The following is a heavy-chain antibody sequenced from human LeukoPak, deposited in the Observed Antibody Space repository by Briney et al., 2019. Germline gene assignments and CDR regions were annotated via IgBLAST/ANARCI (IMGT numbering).Heavy chain of an antibody. CDR2: MNPNSGAI. Sequence: ASVNVSCKASGYTLTAYYMHWVRQAPGQGLEGMGWMNPNSGAINYAQKFQGRVTMTRDTSISTAYMDLSRLISDDTAVYYCARVSQSRVVAAFDIWGQGTMVTVSS. J-gene: IGHJ3*02. CDR1: GYTLTAYY. CDR3: ARVSQSRVVAAFDI. V-gene: IGHV1-2*02. D-gene: IGHD2-15*01.